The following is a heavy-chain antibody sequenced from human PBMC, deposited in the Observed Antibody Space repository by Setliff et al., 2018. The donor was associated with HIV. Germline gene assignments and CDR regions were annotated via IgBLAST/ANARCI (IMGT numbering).Heavy chain of an antibody. J-gene: IGHJ4*02. CDR2: IYHSGTT. V-gene: IGHV4-38-2*01. Sequence: PSETMSLTCAVSGYAITSGFYWGWIRQPPGKGLEWIGSIYHSGTTNYNSSLKSRVTISVDTSKNQFSLKLSSVTAADTAVYYWASKSPAHDYWGQGTLVTVSS. CDR1: GYAITSGFY. CDR3: ASKSPAHDY. D-gene: IGHD2-2*01.